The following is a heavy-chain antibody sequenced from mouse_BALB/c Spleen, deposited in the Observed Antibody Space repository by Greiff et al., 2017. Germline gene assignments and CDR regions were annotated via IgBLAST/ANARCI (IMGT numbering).Heavy chain of an antibody. D-gene: IGHD4-1*01. CDR2: ISYDGSN. Sequence: EVKLQESGPGLVKPSQSLSLTCSVTGYSITSGYYWNWIRQFPGNKLEWMGYISYDGSNNYNPSLKNRISITRDTSKNQFFLKLNSVTTEDTATYYCATANWDVYFDYWGQGTTLTVSS. CDR3: ATANWDVYFDY. J-gene: IGHJ2*01. V-gene: IGHV3-6*02. CDR1: GYSITSGYY.